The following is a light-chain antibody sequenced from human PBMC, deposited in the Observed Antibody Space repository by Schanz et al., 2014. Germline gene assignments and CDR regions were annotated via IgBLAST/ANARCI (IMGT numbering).Light chain of an antibody. CDR1: TSDVGSYNY. V-gene: IGLV2-14*01. CDR2: DVS. J-gene: IGLJ2*01. Sequence: QSALTQPASVSGSPGQSITISCTGTTSDVGSYNYVSWYQQHPGKAPKLMIYDVSNRPSGVSNRFSGSKSGNTASLTVSGLQAEDEGDFYCSSFAGSTVVFGGGTKLTVL. CDR3: SSFAGSTVV.